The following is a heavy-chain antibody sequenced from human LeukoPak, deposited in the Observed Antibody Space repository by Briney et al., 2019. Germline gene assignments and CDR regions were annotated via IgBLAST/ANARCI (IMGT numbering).Heavy chain of an antibody. J-gene: IGHJ4*02. D-gene: IGHD3-22*01. CDR2: INPNSGGT. V-gene: IGHV1-2*02. Sequence: GASVKVSCKASGYTFTGYYMHWVRQAPGQGLEWMGWINPNSGGTNYAQKFQGRVTMTRDTSISTAYMELSRLRSDDTAVYYCARDLGDDSSGYAGYWGQGTLVTVSS. CDR1: GYTFTGYY. CDR3: ARDLGDDSSGYAGY.